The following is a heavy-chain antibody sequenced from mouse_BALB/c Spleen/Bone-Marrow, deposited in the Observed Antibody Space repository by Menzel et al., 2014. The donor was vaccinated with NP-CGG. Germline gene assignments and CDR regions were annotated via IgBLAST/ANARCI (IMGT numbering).Heavy chain of an antibody. D-gene: IGHD1-1*01. CDR2: IDPANGNT. V-gene: IGHV14-3*02. CDR3: ARRLRSAMDY. Sequence: VQLQQSGAELVKPGASVKLSCTASGFNTXDTYIHWVKQRPEQGLGWIGRIDPANGNTKYDPKFQGKATITADTSSNTAYLQLSSLTSEDTAVYYCARRLRSAMDYWGQGTLVTVSS. J-gene: IGHJ4*01. CDR1: GFNTXDTY.